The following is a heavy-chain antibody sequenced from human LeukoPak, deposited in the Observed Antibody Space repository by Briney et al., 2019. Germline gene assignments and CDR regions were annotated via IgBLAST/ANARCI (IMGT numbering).Heavy chain of an antibody. CDR1: GGSICSYY. Sequence: SETLSLTCTVSGGSICSYYWSWIWQPAGKGLEWIGRVYTSGSTNYNPSLKSRVTMSVDTSKNQFSLKLSSVTAADTAVYYCAREDSSGYYEPFDYWGQGTLVTVSS. CDR2: VYTSGST. D-gene: IGHD3-22*01. CDR3: AREDSSGYYEPFDY. J-gene: IGHJ4*02. V-gene: IGHV4-4*07.